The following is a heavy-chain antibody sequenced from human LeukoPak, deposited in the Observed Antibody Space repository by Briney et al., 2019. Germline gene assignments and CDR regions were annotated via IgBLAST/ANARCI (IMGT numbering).Heavy chain of an antibody. Sequence: KPSETLSLTCTVSGGSISSYYWSWLRQSPGKGLECIGYIHYTGSTNYNPSLKSRVTISVETSKNQFSLKLKSVTAADTAVYYCARGGYYGSGNDFRFDPWGQGTLVTVSS. J-gene: IGHJ5*02. CDR3: ARGGYYGSGNDFRFDP. V-gene: IGHV4-59*01. CDR1: GGSISSYY. D-gene: IGHD3-10*01. CDR2: IHYTGST.